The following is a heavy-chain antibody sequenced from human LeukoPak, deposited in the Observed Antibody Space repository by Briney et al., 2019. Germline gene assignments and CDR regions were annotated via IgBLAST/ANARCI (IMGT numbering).Heavy chain of an antibody. CDR1: GYTSTSYG. J-gene: IGHJ4*02. V-gene: IGHV1-18*01. Sequence: ASVKVSCKASGYTSTSYGISWVRQAPGQGLEWMGWISAYNGNTNYAQKLQGRVTMTTDTSTSTAYMELRSLRSDDTAVYYCARVDVVVVAASSPFDYWGQGTLVTVSS. D-gene: IGHD2-15*01. CDR3: ARVDVVVVAASSPFDY. CDR2: ISAYNGNT.